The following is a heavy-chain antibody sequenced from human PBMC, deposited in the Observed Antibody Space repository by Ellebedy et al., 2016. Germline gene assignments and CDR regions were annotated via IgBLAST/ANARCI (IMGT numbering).Heavy chain of an antibody. J-gene: IGHJ4*02. V-gene: IGHV3-13*01. D-gene: IGHD3-10*01. CDR3: AKDIGSGTFDY. CDR2: IGTAGNT. CDR1: GFTFSSYR. Sequence: GESLKISCAASGFTFSSYRMHWVRQPTGKGLEWVSAIGTAGNTFYADSVKGRFTISRDNSKNTLYLQMNSLRAEDTAVYYCAKDIGSGTFDYWGQGTLVTVSS.